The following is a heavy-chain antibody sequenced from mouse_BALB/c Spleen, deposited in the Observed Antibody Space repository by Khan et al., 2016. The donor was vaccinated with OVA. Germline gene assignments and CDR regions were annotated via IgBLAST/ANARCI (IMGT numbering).Heavy chain of an antibody. CDR3: EREGLREVAMYY. D-gene: IGHD2-4*01. Sequence: QVQLKQSGPDLVKPGALVKISCKASGYTFTSYDINWVKQRPGQGLEWIGWIYPGDGSTKYNEKFKGKATLTADKSSSTAYMDLSSLTSQSFAVYFWEREGLREVAMYYWGQRTSVTVSS. V-gene: IGHV1S56*01. CDR2: IYPGDGST. CDR1: GYTFTSYD. J-gene: IGHJ4*01.